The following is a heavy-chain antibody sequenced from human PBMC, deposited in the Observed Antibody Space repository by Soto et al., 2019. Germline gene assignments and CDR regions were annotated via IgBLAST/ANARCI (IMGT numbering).Heavy chain of an antibody. D-gene: IGHD2-15*01. CDR3: ARRPSHSFYP. Sequence: GESLKNSCKGSGYSFTTYWIGWVRQMPGKGVEWMGIIYPGDSDTRYRPSFQGQLTISADKSISTAYLQCSILNASDSAMYYCARRPSHSFYPYGQGTLVSGSS. V-gene: IGHV5-51*01. J-gene: IGHJ5*02. CDR1: GYSFTTYW. CDR2: IYPGDSDT.